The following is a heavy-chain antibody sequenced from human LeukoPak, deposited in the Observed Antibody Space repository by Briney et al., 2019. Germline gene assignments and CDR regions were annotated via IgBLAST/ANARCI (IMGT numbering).Heavy chain of an antibody. Sequence: GESLKISCKGSGYSFTSYWIGWVRQMPGKGLEWMGIIYPGDSDTRYSPSFQGQVTISADKSISTAYLQLSGLRASDTAMYYCARRWQLVRGYFDYWGQGTLVTVSS. J-gene: IGHJ4*02. D-gene: IGHD6-6*01. CDR1: GYSFTSYW. CDR2: IYPGDSDT. V-gene: IGHV5-51*01. CDR3: ARRWQLVRGYFDY.